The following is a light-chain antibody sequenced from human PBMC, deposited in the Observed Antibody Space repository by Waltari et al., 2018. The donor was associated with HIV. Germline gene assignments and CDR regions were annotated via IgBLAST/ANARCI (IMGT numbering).Light chain of an antibody. CDR2: SNT. CDR1: NSNIGRYA. J-gene: IGLJ2*01. CDR3: AAWDDSLSGSVV. Sequence: QSVLTQPPSASGAPGQRVPISCSGGNSNIGRYAVSWYQQLPGTAPKILIYSNTQRPSGVPDRFSGSKSGTSASLAIGGLQSEDEADYYCAAWDDSLSGSVVFGGGTKLTVL. V-gene: IGLV1-44*01.